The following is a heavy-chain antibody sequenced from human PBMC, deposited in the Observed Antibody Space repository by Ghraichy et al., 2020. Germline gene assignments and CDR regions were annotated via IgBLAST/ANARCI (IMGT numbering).Heavy chain of an antibody. CDR3: AKGSYCSSTSCSVLGDYYYYGMDV. CDR1: GFTFSSYA. J-gene: IGHJ6*02. V-gene: IGHV3-23*01. D-gene: IGHD2-2*01. CDR2: ISGSGGST. Sequence: GGSLRLSCAASGFTFSSYAMSWVRQAPGKGLEWVSAISGSGGSTYYADSVKGRFTISRDNSKNTLYLQMNSLRAEDTAVYYCAKGSYCSSTSCSVLGDYYYYGMDVWGQGTTVTVSS.